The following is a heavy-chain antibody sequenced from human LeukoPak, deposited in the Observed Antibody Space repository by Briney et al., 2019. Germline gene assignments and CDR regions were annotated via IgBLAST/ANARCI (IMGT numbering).Heavy chain of an antibody. J-gene: IGHJ5*02. CDR1: GGSFSGYY. CDR2: INHSGST. V-gene: IGHV4-34*01. CDR3: ARTSRFDP. Sequence: SETLSLTCAVYGGSFSGYYWSWIRQPPGKGLEWIGEINHSGSTNHNPSLKSRVTISVDTSKKQFSLNLNSVTAADTAVYYCARTSRFDPWGQGTLVTVSS.